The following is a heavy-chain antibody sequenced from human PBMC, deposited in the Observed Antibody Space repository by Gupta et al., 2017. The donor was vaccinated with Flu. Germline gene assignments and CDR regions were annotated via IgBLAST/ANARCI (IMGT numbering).Heavy chain of an antibody. Sequence: TQGKGLEWIGYIYHSGSTYYNPSLKSRVTISVERSKNQFSRKLSSVTAADTAVYDCARVYGGAVGVPAAIRRYYYDYMDVWGKGTTVTVSS. V-gene: IGHV4-30-2*01. D-gene: IGHD2-2*02. CDR3: ARVYGGAVGVPAAIRRYYYDYMDV. CDR2: IYHSGST. J-gene: IGHJ6*03.